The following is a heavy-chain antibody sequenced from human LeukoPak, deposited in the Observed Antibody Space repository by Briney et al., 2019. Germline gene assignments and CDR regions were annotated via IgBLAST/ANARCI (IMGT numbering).Heavy chain of an antibody. CDR2: IYSGGST. CDR3: ARDTDYGDSGLDY. D-gene: IGHD4-17*01. Sequence: GGSLRLSCAASGFTVSSNYMSWVRQAPGKGLEWVSVIYSGGSTYYADSVKGRFTISRDNSKNTLYLQMNSLRAEDTAVYYCARDTDYGDSGLDYWGQGTLVTVSS. J-gene: IGHJ4*02. V-gene: IGHV3-53*01. CDR1: GFTVSSNY.